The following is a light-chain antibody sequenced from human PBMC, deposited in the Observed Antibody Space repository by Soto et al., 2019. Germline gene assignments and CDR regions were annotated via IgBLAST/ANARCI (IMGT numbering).Light chain of an antibody. Sequence: QSVLTQPPSAFGTPGQRVTISCSGSSSNIGSNTVNWYQQLPGTAPKLLIYSNNQRPSGVPDRFSGSRSGTSASLAISGLQSEDEGDYYCAAWDDSLNGRGVFGGGTKVTVL. J-gene: IGLJ3*02. CDR3: AAWDDSLNGRGV. V-gene: IGLV1-44*01. CDR2: SNN. CDR1: SSNIGSNT.